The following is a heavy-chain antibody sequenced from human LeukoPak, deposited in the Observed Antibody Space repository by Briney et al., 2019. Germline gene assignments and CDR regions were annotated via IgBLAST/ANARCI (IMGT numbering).Heavy chain of an antibody. D-gene: IGHD6-13*01. Sequence: GASVKVSCKASGYTFTSYDINWVRQATGQGLEWMGWMNPNSSNTGYAQKFQGRVTMTRNTSISTAYMELSSLRSEDTAVYYCARVYSSSWYYYYYYGMDVWGQGTTVTVSS. CDR2: MNPNSSNT. CDR3: ARVYSSSWYYYYYYGMDV. J-gene: IGHJ6*02. CDR1: GYTFTSYD. V-gene: IGHV1-8*01.